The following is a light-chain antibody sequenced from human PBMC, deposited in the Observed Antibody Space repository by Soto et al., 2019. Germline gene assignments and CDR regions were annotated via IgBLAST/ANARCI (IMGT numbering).Light chain of an antibody. J-gene: IGKJ3*01. V-gene: IGKV1-9*01. CDR3: QQLNSYLPFT. CDR1: QGISSY. CDR2: AAS. Sequence: DIQLTQSPSFLSASVGDRVTITCRASQGISSYLAWYQQKPGKAPKLLIYAASTLQSGVPSRFSGSGSGTECTLTISSLQPEDFATYYCQQLNSYLPFTFGPGTKVDIK.